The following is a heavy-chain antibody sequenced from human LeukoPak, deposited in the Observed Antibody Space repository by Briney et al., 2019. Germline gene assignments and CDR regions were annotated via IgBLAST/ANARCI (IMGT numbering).Heavy chain of an antibody. J-gene: IGHJ6*02. CDR2: IYYSGST. CDR1: GGSISSYY. D-gene: IGHD3-22*01. Sequence: SETLSLTCTVSGGSISSYYWNWIRQPAGKGLEWIGYIYYSGSTNYNPSLKSRVTISVDTSKNQFSLKLSSVTAADTAVYYCARSIVVSVNYFYYGMDVWGQGTTVTVSS. CDR3: ARSIVVSVNYFYYGMDV. V-gene: IGHV4-59*08.